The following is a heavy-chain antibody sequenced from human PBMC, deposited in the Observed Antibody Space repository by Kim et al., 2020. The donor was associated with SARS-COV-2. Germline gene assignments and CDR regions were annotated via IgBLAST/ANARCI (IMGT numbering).Heavy chain of an antibody. J-gene: IGHJ6*02. D-gene: IGHD5-18*01. Sequence: SVKVSCKASGGTFSSYAISWVRQAPGQGLEWMGGIIPIFGTANYAQKFQGRVTITADESTSTAYMELSSLRSEDTAVYYCARGRYSYGGKRELPDYYYGMDVWGQGTTVTVSS. CDR2: IIPIFGTA. CDR3: ARGRYSYGGKRELPDYYYGMDV. V-gene: IGHV1-69*13. CDR1: GGTFSSYA.